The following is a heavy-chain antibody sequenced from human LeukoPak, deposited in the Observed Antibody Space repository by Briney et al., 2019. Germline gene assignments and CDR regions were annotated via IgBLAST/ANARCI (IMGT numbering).Heavy chain of an antibody. J-gene: IGHJ4*02. CDR1: GFTFSSFG. D-gene: IGHD6-19*01. Sequence: GRPLGLSCEASGFTFSSFGMHWVRQAPGKGLEWVAVIWNDGSNKYYADSVKGRFTISRDNSRNTLYLQMNSLRDEDTAVYYCAKGGVTSGWPTPFDSWGQGTLVTVSS. V-gene: IGHV3-33*03. CDR2: IWNDGSNK. CDR3: AKGGVTSGWPTPFDS.